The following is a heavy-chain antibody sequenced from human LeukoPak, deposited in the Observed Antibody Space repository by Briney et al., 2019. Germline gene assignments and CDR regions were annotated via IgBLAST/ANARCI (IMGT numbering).Heavy chain of an antibody. V-gene: IGHV1-69*06. CDR3: ARDNDSGDPPHFDY. J-gene: IGHJ4*02. D-gene: IGHD3-10*01. CDR1: GGTFSNYA. CDR2: IIPIFGTA. Sequence: SAKVSCKASGGTFSNYAISWVRQAPGQGLQWMGGIIPIFGTANYAQKFRGRVTITADKSTRTAYMGLSSLRSEDTDVYYCARDNDSGDPPHFDYWGQGTLVTVSS.